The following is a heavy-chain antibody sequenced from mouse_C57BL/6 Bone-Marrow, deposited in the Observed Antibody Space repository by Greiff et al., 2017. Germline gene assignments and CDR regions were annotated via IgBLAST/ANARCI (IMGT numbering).Heavy chain of an antibody. CDR1: GYTFTSYW. Sequence: QVQLQQPGTELVKPGASVKLSCKASGYTFTSYWMHWVKQRPGQGLEWIGNIKPSNGSTNYNEKFKSKATLTVDTSSSTAYMQLSSLTSEDSAGYDCARENYGNWDWDFDFWGTGTTGTVSS. J-gene: IGHJ1*03. V-gene: IGHV1-53*01. CDR2: IKPSNGST. D-gene: IGHD2-1*01. CDR3: ARENYGNWDWDFDF.